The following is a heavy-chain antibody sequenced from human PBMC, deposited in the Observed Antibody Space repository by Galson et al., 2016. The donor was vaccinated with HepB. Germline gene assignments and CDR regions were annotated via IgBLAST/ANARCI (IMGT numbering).Heavy chain of an antibody. Sequence: SLRLSCAASGFNFSTFTVNWVRQVPGKGLEWVSSISSSSLYIYYEDSLRGRFTVSRDNSKNSLFLQMNSLGAEDTAIYYCARWSRGTGSSLDFWGQGTLVTVSS. V-gene: IGHV3-21*06. CDR3: ARWSRGTGSSLDF. CDR1: GFNFSTFT. D-gene: IGHD3-10*01. CDR2: ISSSSLYI. J-gene: IGHJ4*02.